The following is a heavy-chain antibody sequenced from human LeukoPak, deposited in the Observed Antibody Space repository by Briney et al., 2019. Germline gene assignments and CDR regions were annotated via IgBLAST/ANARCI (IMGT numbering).Heavy chain of an antibody. Sequence: PGGSLRLSCAASGFTFSSFWMHWVRQAPGKGLEWVSHILSSTDTIYYAESVKGRFTISRDNAKNSLYLQMSSLTAKDTALYYCARGGQPHSFDIWGQGTMVTVSS. D-gene: IGHD2-2*01. CDR1: GFTFSSFW. CDR2: ILSSTDTI. V-gene: IGHV3-48*01. J-gene: IGHJ3*02. CDR3: ARGGQPHSFDI.